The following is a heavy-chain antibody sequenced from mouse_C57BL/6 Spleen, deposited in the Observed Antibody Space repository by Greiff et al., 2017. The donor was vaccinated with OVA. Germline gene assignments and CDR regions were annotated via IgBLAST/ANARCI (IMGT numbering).Heavy chain of an antibody. CDR2: IDPEDGET. J-gene: IGHJ2*01. CDR3: ARGGVALDY. V-gene: IGHV14-2*01. CDR1: GFNIKDYY. D-gene: IGHD1-1*02. Sequence: EVKLMESGAELVKPGASVKLSCTASGFNIKDYYMHWVKQRTEQGLEWIGRIDPEDGETKYAPKFPGKATITAATSSTTAYLQLSSLTSEDTAVYYCARGGVALDYWGQGTTLTVAS.